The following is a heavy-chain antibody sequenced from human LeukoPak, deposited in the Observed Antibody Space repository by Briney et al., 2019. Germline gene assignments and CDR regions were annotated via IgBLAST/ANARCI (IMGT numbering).Heavy chain of an antibody. CDR1: GYTFTGYY. J-gene: IGHJ6*03. V-gene: IGHV1-2*02. Sequence: ASVKVSCKASGYTFTGYYMHWVRQAPGQGLEWMGWINPNSGGTNYAQKFQGRVTMTRDTSISTAYMELSRLRSDDTAVYYCARDLPLYCSSTSCSPSYYMDVRGKGTTVTVSS. CDR3: ARDLPLYCSSTSCSPSYYMDV. CDR2: INPNSGGT. D-gene: IGHD2-2*01.